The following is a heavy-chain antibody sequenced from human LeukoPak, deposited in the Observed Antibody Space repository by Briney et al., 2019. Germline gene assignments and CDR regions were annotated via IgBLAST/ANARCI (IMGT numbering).Heavy chain of an antibody. CDR1: GFTFSSYW. J-gene: IGHJ4*02. CDR3: ARIKAVYYHDSSGYYIDY. CDR2: IKQYANEE. Sequence: GGSLRLSCAVSGFTFSSYWMSWVRQAPGKGLEWVANIKQYANEEYYVDSVKGRFTISSDNTRDSLYLQMNSLRAEDTAVYYCARIKAVYYHDSSGYYIDYWGQGTLVTVSS. D-gene: IGHD3-22*01. V-gene: IGHV3-7*01.